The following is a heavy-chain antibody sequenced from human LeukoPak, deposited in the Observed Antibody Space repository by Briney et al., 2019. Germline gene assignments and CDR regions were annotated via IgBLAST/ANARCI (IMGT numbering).Heavy chain of an antibody. CDR3: ARGSRVWFGELLFDY. V-gene: IGHV3-11*06. CDR2: ISSSSSYT. D-gene: IGHD3-10*01. Sequence: GGSLRLSCAASGFTFSGYYMSWIRQAPGKGLEWVSYISSSSSYTNYADSVKGRFTISRDNAKNSLYLQMNSLRAEDTAVYYCARGSRVWFGELLFDYWGQGTLVTVSS. J-gene: IGHJ4*02. CDR1: GFTFSGYY.